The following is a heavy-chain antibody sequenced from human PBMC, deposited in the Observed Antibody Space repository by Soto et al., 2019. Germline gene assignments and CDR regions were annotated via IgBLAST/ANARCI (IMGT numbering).Heavy chain of an antibody. J-gene: IGHJ5*02. D-gene: IGHD3-22*01. CDR1: GYTFTGYY. CDR3: ARDYYYDSSGYRYRS. V-gene: IGHV1-2*02. Sequence: ASVKVSCKASGYTFTGYYMHWVRQAPGQGLEWMGWINPNSGGTNYAQKFQGRVTMTRDTSISTAYMELSRLRSDDTAVYYCARDYYYDSSGYRYRSWGQGTLVTVSS. CDR2: INPNSGGT.